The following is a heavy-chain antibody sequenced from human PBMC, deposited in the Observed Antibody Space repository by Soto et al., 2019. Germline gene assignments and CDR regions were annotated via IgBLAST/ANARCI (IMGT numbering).Heavy chain of an antibody. Sequence: QVQLVQSGAEVKKPGSSVKFSCKASGGTFSSYAISWVRQAPGQGLEWMGGIIPIFGTANYAQNFQGRVTITADESTGTADMELSSLSSDDTAVYYCAEDCSGGSCYSGYWGQGTLVTVSS. V-gene: IGHV1-69*12. CDR3: AEDCSGGSCYSGY. J-gene: IGHJ4*02. D-gene: IGHD2-15*01. CDR1: GGTFSSYA. CDR2: IIPIFGTA.